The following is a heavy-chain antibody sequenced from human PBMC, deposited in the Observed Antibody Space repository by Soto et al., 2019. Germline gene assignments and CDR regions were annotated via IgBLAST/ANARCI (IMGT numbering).Heavy chain of an antibody. Sequence: QITLKESGPTLVKPTQTLTLTCTFSGLSLRTTGVGVGWVRQPPGKALEWLALLYWDDDKRYSPSLKSRLTITKDTFEKQVVLTMDNMDTVDTATYYCVQSRCGGDCLQIYSSHCYYGLDAWGQGTTVTVSS. CDR1: GLSLRTTGVG. D-gene: IGHD2-21*02. CDR2: LYWDDDK. J-gene: IGHJ6*02. V-gene: IGHV2-5*02. CDR3: VQSRCGGDCLQIYSSHCYYGLDA.